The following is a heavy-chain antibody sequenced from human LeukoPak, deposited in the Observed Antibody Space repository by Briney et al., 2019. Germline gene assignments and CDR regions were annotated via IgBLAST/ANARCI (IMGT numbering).Heavy chain of an antibody. D-gene: IGHD6-13*01. J-gene: IGHJ2*01. V-gene: IGHV4-4*07. Sequence: SETLSLTCTVSARPINSYYWRWMRQPARKGLEWIGRIYSCGFSNFNPSLVSRLPMPLDTSQDQFSLKLSSVTAADTAVYYCASDFSGTPWYFDLWGRGTLVTVSS. CDR2: IYSCGFS. CDR3: ASDFSGTPWYFDL. CDR1: ARPINSYY.